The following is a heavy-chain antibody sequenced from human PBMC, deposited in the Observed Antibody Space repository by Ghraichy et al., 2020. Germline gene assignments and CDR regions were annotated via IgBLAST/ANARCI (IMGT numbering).Heavy chain of an antibody. CDR3: ARGGGYSYCSGGSCYHRRYYFDY. D-gene: IGHD2-15*01. Sequence: SETLSLTCAVYGGSFSGYYWSWIRQPPGKGLEWIGEINHSGSTNYNPSLKSRVTISVDTSKNQFSLKLSSVTAADTAVYYCARGGGYSYCSGGSCYHRRYYFDYWGQGTLVTVSS. CDR1: GGSFSGYY. V-gene: IGHV4-34*01. CDR2: INHSGST. J-gene: IGHJ4*02.